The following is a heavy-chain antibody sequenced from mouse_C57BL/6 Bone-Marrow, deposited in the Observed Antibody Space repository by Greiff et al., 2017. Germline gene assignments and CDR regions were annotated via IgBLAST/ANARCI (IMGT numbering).Heavy chain of an antibody. Sequence: QVQLQQPGAELVKPGASVKMSCKASGYTFTSYWITWVKQRPGQGLEWIGDIFPTSGRTNYNEKFKSKAILTVDTSSNTAYMQLSSLTSEYSAVYYCARSGPVRRSFDYWGQGTTLTVSS. CDR2: IFPTSGRT. D-gene: IGHD3-1*01. CDR3: ARSGPVRRSFDY. V-gene: IGHV1-55*01. J-gene: IGHJ2*01. CDR1: GYTFTSYW.